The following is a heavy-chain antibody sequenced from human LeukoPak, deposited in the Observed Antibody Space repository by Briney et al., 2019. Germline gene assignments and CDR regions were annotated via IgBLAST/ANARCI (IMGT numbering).Heavy chain of an antibody. Sequence: QPGRSLRLSCAASGFSFSSYGMHWVRQAPGKGLEWVAVISYDGDNKYYADSVNGRFTISRDNSNNMLFLQMSSLRPDDTAVYYCARDWGLELWGQGTLVTVSS. CDR2: ISYDGDNK. CDR1: GFSFSSYG. CDR3: ARDWGLEL. D-gene: IGHD3-16*01. J-gene: IGHJ4*02. V-gene: IGHV3-30*03.